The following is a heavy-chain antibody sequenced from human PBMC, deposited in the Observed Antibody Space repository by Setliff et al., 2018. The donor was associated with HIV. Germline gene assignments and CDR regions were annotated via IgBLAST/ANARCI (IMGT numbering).Heavy chain of an antibody. CDR2: IKLDGGEK. Sequence: GGSLRLSCAASRFPFSTYWMSWVRQAPGKGLEWVANIKLDGGEKYYVDSVKGRFTISRDNAKNSLSLQMNSLRAEDTAVYYCAREVSWFFDLWGHGTLVTVSS. CDR3: AREVSWFFDL. CDR1: RFPFSTYW. J-gene: IGHJ2*01. V-gene: IGHV3-7*01.